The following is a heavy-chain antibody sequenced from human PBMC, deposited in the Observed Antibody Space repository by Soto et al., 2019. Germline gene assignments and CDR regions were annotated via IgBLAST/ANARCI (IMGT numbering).Heavy chain of an antibody. J-gene: IGHJ4*02. CDR3: AKDLYYYDSSGYYLN. Sequence: GGSLRLSCAASGFTFSSYAMSWVRQAPGKGLEWVSAISGSGGSTYYADSVKGRFTISRDNSKNTLYLQMNSLRAEDTAVYYCAKDLYYYDSSGYYLNWGQGTLVTVSS. CDR1: GFTFSSYA. V-gene: IGHV3-23*01. CDR2: ISGSGGST. D-gene: IGHD3-22*01.